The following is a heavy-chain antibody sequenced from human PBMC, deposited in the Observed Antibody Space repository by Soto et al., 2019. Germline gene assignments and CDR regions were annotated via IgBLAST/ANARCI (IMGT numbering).Heavy chain of an antibody. V-gene: IGHV3-23*01. Sequence: EVQLLESGGGLVQPGGSLRLSCAASGFTFSSYAMAWVRQAPGKGLEWVSTIRASGTSTYYADSVEGRFSISRDNSTNTLYLQMNSLRAEDTAVYYCAKEWSDARTREKCGLVDYWGQGALVTVSS. CDR3: AKEWSDARTREKCGLVDY. J-gene: IGHJ4*02. D-gene: IGHD2-8*01. CDR1: GFTFSSYA. CDR2: IRASGTST.